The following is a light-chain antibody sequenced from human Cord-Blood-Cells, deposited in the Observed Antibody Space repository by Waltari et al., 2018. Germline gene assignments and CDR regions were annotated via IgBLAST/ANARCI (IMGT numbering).Light chain of an antibody. V-gene: IGLV2-11*02. J-gene: IGLJ3*02. CDR2: DVI. Sequence: QSALTQPRLLSGSPGPSVHISRTGTSSAVGGSNTVSWSQQHPGKAPKLMIYDVIKRPSGVPDRFSGSKSGNTASLTISGLQAEDEADYYCCSYAGSWVFGGGTKLTVL. CDR1: SSAVGGSNT. CDR3: CSYAGSWV.